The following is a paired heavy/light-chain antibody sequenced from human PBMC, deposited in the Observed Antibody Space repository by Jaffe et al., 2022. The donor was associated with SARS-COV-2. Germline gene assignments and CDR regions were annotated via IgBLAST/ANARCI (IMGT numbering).Light chain of an antibody. CDR2: DAS. J-gene: IGKJ2*01. CDR3: QQRYNWPKT. CDR1: QSVTSD. Sequence: EIVLTQSPATLSLSPGQGATLSCRASQSVTSDLAWYQQKPGRAPRLLIYDASNRATGIPPRFTGSGSETDFTLIISSLEPEDSAVYYCQQRYNWPKTFGQGTKLEIK. V-gene: IGKV3-11*01.
Heavy chain of an antibody. J-gene: IGHJ4*02. D-gene: IGHD2-21*02. CDR3: ATHGQYCGGDCYYDY. CDR2: IDTRGSSV. Sequence: EVQLVESGGGLVQPGGSLRLSCEASGFIFSSYTMNWVRQAPGRGLEWVAYIDTRGSSVYYADSVKGRFTISRDNAKTSLSLQMNSLRDDDTAVYYCATHGQYCGGDCYYDYWGQGTLVTVSS. CDR1: GFIFSSYT. V-gene: IGHV3-48*02.